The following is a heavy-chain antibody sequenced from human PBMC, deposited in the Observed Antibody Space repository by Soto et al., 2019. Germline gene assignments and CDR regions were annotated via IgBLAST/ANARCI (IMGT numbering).Heavy chain of an antibody. CDR1: GGTFSSYA. D-gene: IGHD3-22*01. V-gene: IGHV1-69*13. CDR3: AGAPYYYDSSGDY. Sequence: SVKVSCKASGGTFSSYAISWVRQAPGQGLEWMGGIIPIFGTANYAQKFQGRVTITADESTSTAYMELSSLRSEDTAVYYCAGAPYYYDSSGDYWGQGTLVTVSS. CDR2: IIPIFGTA. J-gene: IGHJ4*02.